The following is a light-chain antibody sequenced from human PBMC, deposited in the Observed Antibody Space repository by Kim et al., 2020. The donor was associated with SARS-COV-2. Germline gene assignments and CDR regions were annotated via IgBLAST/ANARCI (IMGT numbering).Light chain of an antibody. CDR3: LQDHNYPWT. CDR1: QGIRND. J-gene: IGKJ1*01. CDR2: PAS. Sequence: IQMTQSPSSLSASVGDRVTITCRASQGIRNDLGWYQQKPGKAPNLLIYPASSLQSGIPSRFSGSGSGTDFTLTISSLQPEDFATYYCLQDHNYPWTFGQGTKVDIK. V-gene: IGKV1-6*01.